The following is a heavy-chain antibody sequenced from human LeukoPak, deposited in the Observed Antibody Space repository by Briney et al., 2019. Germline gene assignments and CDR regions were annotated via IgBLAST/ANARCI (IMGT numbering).Heavy chain of an antibody. V-gene: IGHV4-31*03. CDR3: ARDLGYSRGGFDY. J-gene: IGHJ4*02. CDR2: IYNSGST. Sequence: TPSLTRTLSGGSISSGGYCWSWIRQQPGEGLGWMGYIYNSGSTYYNPSLKSRVTIAVDTSKNQFFLKLKSVTAADTAVYYCARDLGYSRGGFDYWGQGTLVTVSS. D-gene: IGHD5-18*01. CDR1: GGSISSGGYC.